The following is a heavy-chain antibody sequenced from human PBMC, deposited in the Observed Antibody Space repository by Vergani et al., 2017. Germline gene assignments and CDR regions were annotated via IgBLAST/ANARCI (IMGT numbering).Heavy chain of an antibody. J-gene: IGHJ6*03. V-gene: IGHV1-2*04. Sequence: QVQLVQSGAEVKKPGASVKVSCKASGYTFTGYYMHWVRQAPGQGLEWMGWINPNSGGTNYAQKFQGWVTMTRDTSISTAYMELSRLRSDDTAVYYCARDGSSIAARLVYYYYMDVWGKGTTVTVSS. CDR3: ARDGSSIAARLVYYYYMDV. CDR1: GYTFTGYY. CDR2: INPNSGGT. D-gene: IGHD6-6*01.